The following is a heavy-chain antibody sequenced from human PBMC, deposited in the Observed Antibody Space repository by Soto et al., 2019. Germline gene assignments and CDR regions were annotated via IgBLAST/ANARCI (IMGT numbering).Heavy chain of an antibody. CDR2: IIPIFGTA. Sequence: VASLKVSCKASGGTFSSYAISWVRQAPGQGLEWMGGIIPIFGTANYAQKFQGRVTITADESTSTAYMELSSLRSEDTAVYYCASHNPDLRATVVTHPNYYYYYGMDVWGEGTTVTVAS. V-gene: IGHV1-69*13. D-gene: IGHD4-17*01. J-gene: IGHJ6*04. CDR1: GGTFSSYA. CDR3: ASHNPDLRATVVTHPNYYYYYGMDV.